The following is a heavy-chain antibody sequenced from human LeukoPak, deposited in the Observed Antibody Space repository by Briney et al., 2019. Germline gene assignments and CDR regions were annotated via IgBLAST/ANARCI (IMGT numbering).Heavy chain of an antibody. J-gene: IGHJ4*02. V-gene: IGHV4-59*08. CDR2: MFGNGGT. Sequence: SETRSLTCSVSGGSMSSDYWSWIRQSPGKGLEWIGRMFGNGGTNYSPSFQRRATMSVDTSTRRLSLRLNSVTAADTAVYYCARQTAKKWDLPGSFDSWGQGILVTVSS. CDR1: GGSMSSDY. D-gene: IGHD1-26*01. CDR3: ARQTAKKWDLPGSFDS.